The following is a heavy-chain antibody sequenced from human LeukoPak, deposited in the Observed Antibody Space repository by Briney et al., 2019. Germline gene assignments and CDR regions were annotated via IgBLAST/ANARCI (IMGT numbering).Heavy chain of an antibody. Sequence: PSETLSLTCAVYGGPFSGYYWSWIRQPPGKGLEWIGEINHSGSTNYNPSLKSRVTISVDTSKSQFSLKLGSVTAADTAVYYCAAETTAGNAWGQGTLVAVSS. D-gene: IGHD6-13*01. J-gene: IGHJ5*02. V-gene: IGHV4-34*01. CDR2: INHSGST. CDR3: AAETTAGNA. CDR1: GGPFSGYY.